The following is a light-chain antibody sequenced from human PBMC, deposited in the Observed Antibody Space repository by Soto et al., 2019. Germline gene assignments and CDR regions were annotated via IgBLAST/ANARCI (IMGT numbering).Light chain of an antibody. CDR2: KAS. CDR1: HNVDSW. V-gene: IGKV1-5*03. J-gene: IGKJ2*01. CDR3: QRYNTFAQYT. Sequence: DIQMTQSPSTLSASVGDRVTITCRASHNVDSWLAWYQQKPGKAPNLLIYKASNLQTGVPSRFSGSGSGTLFTLTISILEPDDFAPYYCQRYNTFAQYTFGQGTKVEIK.